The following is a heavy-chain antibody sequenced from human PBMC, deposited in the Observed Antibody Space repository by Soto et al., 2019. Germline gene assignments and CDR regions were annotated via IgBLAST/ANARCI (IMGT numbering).Heavy chain of an antibody. J-gene: IGHJ6*03. CDR2: IYYSGST. CDR3: ARQAGITGTTRFYYYYYYMDV. Sequence: PSETLSLTCTVSGGSISSSSYYWGWIRQPPGKGLEWIGSIYYSGSTYYNPSLKSRVTISVDTSKNQFSLKLSSVTAADTAVYYCARQAGITGTTRFYYYYYYMDVWGKGTTVTVSS. D-gene: IGHD1-7*01. V-gene: IGHV4-39*01. CDR1: GGSISSSSYY.